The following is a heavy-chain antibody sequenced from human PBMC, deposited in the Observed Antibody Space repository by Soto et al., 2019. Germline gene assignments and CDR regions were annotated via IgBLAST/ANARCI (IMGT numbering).Heavy chain of an antibody. D-gene: IGHD3-9*01. CDR1: GFTFSSYG. V-gene: IGHV3-30*18. CDR3: AQGRYFDT. Sequence: QVQLVESGGGVVQPGRSLRLSCAASGFTFSSYGMHWVRQAPGKGLEWVAVISYDGSNKYYADSVKGRFTISRDNSKNALYLQMSSLRAGDTGVYYCAQGRYFDTWVQGTLVTVSS. CDR2: ISYDGSNK. J-gene: IGHJ4*02.